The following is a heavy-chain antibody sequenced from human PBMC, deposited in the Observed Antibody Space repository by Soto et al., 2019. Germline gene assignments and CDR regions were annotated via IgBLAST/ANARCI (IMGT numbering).Heavy chain of an antibody. D-gene: IGHD5-18*01. CDR2: IYYSGST. CDR3: ARWRYTAMVTD. V-gene: IGHV4-39*01. J-gene: IGHJ4*02. Sequence: PSETLSLTCTVSGGSISSSSYYWGWIRQPPGKGLEWIGSIYYSGSTYYNPSLKSRVTISVDTSKNQFSLKLSSVTAADTAVYYCARWRYTAMVTDWGQGTQVTVSS. CDR1: GGSISSSSYY.